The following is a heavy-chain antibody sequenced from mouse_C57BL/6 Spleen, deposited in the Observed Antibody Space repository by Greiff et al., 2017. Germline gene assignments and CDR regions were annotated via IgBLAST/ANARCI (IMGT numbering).Heavy chain of an antibody. CDR2: IDPSDSET. V-gene: IGHV1-52*01. CDR1: GYTFTSYW. Sequence: QVQLQQSGAELVRPGSSVKLSCKASGYTFTSYWMHWVKQRPIQGLEWIGNIDPSDSETHYNQKFKDKASLTVDKSSSTAYMQLSSLTSEDSAVYYCARGGYYYGSGSYWGQGTTLTVSS. D-gene: IGHD1-1*01. J-gene: IGHJ2*01. CDR3: ARGGYYYGSGSY.